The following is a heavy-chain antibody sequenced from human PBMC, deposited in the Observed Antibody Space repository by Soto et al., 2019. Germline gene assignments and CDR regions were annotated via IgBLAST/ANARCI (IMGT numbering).Heavy chain of an antibody. V-gene: IGHV3-64D*06. CDR2: ISSNGGST. Sequence: GGSLRLSCAASGFTFSSYAMHWVRQAPGKGLEYVSAISSNGGSTYYADSVKGRFTISRDNSKNTLYLQMSSLRAEDTAVYYCVKVEYSSGWYPDYWGQGTLVTVSS. CDR1: GFTFSSYA. CDR3: VKVEYSSGWYPDY. D-gene: IGHD6-19*01. J-gene: IGHJ4*02.